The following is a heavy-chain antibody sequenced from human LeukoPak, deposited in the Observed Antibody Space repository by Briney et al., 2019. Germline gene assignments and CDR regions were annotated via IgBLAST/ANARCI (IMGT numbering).Heavy chain of an antibody. D-gene: IGHD1-26*01. J-gene: IGHJ3*02. CDR1: GFTFSSYG. V-gene: IGHV3-30*18. CDR2: ISYDGSNK. Sequence: PGGSLRLSCAASGFTFSSYGMHWVRQAPGKGLEWVAVISYDGSNKYYADSVKGRFTISRDNSKNTLYLQMNSLRAEDTAVYYCAKGRTDGWDDAFDIWGQGTMVTVFS. CDR3: AKGRTDGWDDAFDI.